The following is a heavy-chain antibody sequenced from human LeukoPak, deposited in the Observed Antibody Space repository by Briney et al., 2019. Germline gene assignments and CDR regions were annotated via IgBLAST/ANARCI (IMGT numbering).Heavy chain of an antibody. CDR1: GYTFTSYY. V-gene: IGHV1-46*01. CDR3: ARDLMRGLVCKPPVSGGENADAFDI. J-gene: IGHJ3*02. Sequence: GALVKVSCKASGYTFTSYYMHWVRQAPGQGLEWMGIINPSGGSTSYAQKFQGRVTMTRDMSTSTVYMELSSLRSEDTAVYYCARDLMRGLVCKPPVSGGENADAFDIWGQGTMVTVSS. D-gene: IGHD3-16*01. CDR2: INPSGGST.